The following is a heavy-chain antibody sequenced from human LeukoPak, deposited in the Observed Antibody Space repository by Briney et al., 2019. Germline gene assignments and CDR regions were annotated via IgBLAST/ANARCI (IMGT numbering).Heavy chain of an antibody. V-gene: IGHV3-9*01. D-gene: IGHD6-13*01. J-gene: IGHJ4*02. CDR3: AKDSAAAGTNFDY. Sequence: GRSLRLSCAASGFTFDDYAMHWVRQAPGKGLGWVSGISWNSGSIGYADSVKGRFTISRDNAKNSLYLQMNSLRAEDTALYYCAKDSAAAGTNFDYWGQGTLVTVSS. CDR1: GFTFDDYA. CDR2: ISWNSGSI.